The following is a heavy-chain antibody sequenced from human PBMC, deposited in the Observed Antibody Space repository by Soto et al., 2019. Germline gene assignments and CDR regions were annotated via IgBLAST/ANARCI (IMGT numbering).Heavy chain of an antibody. D-gene: IGHD3-16*01. J-gene: IGHJ4*02. CDR3: AKQGIFGGFDY. Sequence: GGSLRLSCAASGFTFTTYAMNWVRQVPGKGLEWVSSISAGGGSTDYADSGKGRFTISRDNSKSTLYLQMNSLRAEDTAIYYCAKQGIFGGFDYWGQGTLVTVSS. CDR2: ISAGGGST. V-gene: IGHV3-23*01. CDR1: GFTFTTYA.